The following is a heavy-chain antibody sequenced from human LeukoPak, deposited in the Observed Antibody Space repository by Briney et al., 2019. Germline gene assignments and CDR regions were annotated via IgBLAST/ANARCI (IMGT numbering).Heavy chain of an antibody. J-gene: IGHJ5*02. V-gene: IGHV4-59*01. D-gene: IGHD3-16*02. Sequence: PSETLSLTCTVSGGSISSYYWSWIRQPPGKGLEWIGYIYYSGSTNYNPSLKSRVTISVDTSKNQFSLKLSSVTAVDTAVYYCARTYYDYVWGSYRINWFDPWGQGTLVTVSS. CDR1: GGSISSYY. CDR2: IYYSGST. CDR3: ARTYYDYVWGSYRINWFDP.